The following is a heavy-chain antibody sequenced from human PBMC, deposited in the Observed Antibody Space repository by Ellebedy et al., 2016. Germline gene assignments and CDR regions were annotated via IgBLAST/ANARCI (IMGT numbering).Heavy chain of an antibody. D-gene: IGHD5-12*01. J-gene: IGHJ5*02. CDR2: IYIDGSST. CDR1: GFTFSNYW. Sequence: GESLKISCAASGFTFSNYWMHWVRQAPGKGLVWVSRIYIDGSSTNYADSVKGRFTMSRDNAKNTLYLQMSSLGAEDTAVYYCTRGTGGYDPWGQGTLVTVSS. V-gene: IGHV3-74*01. CDR3: TRGTGGYDP.